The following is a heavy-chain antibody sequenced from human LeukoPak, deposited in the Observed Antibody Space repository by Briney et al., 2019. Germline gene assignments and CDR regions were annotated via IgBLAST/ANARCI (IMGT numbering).Heavy chain of an antibody. J-gene: IGHJ4*02. Sequence: SGPTLVKPTQTLTVTCSFSGFSLSTSGVAVGWIRQPPGKALEWLALIYWDDDKRYNPSLKTRPTITKDTSKNQVVLTLANLDPVDTATYYCAHKAYGDQRHFDYWGQGALVMVSS. V-gene: IGHV2-5*02. CDR3: AHKAYGDQRHFDY. CDR2: IYWDDDK. CDR1: GFSLSTSGVA. D-gene: IGHD4-17*01.